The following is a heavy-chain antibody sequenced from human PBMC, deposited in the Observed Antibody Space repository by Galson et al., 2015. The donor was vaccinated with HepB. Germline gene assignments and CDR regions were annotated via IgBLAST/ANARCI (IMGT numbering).Heavy chain of an antibody. CDR1: GFTFSSYA. J-gene: IGHJ5*01. CDR2: ISDSGGGT. V-gene: IGHV3-23*01. Sequence: SLRLSCAASGFTFSSYAMNWVRQAPDKGLEWVSSISDSGGGTYYADSVKGRFTISRDNSRSILYLKMNSLRGEDTAKYYCAKERSGSSPRYNCFDSWGQGTLVTVSS. CDR3: AKERSGSSPRYNCFDS. D-gene: IGHD1-26*01.